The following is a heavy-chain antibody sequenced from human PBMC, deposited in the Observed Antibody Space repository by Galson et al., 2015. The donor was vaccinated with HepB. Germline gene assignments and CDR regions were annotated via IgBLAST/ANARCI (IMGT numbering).Heavy chain of an antibody. J-gene: IGHJ3*02. CDR1: GYSFTSYW. V-gene: IGHV5-51*01. CDR2: IYPGDSDT. CDR3: ARHDSSGWYIKGAFDI. D-gene: IGHD6-19*01. Sequence: QSGAEVKKPGESLKISCKGSGYSFTSYWIVWVRQMPGKGLEWMGIIYPGDSDTRYSPSFQGQVTISADKSISTAYLQWSSLKASDTAMYYCARHDSSGWYIKGAFDIWGQGTMVTVSS.